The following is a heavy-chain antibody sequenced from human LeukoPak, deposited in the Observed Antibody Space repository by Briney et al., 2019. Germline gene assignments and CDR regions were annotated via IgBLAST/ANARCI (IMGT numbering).Heavy chain of an antibody. J-gene: IGHJ4*02. CDR2: IYYSGST. V-gene: IGHV4-61*01. CDR1: GGSVSSGTYY. D-gene: IGHD6-19*01. Sequence: PSETLSLTCTVSGGSVSSGTYYWSWIRQPPGKGLEWIGYIYYSGSTNYNPSLKSRVTISMDTSKNQFSLKLSSVTAAVTAVYYCARGGGSSGWPYFDYWGQGTLVTVSS. CDR3: ARGGGSSGWPYFDY.